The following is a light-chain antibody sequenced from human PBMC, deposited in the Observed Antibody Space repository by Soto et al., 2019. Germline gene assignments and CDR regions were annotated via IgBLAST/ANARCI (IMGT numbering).Light chain of an antibody. J-gene: IGKJ2*01. V-gene: IGKV3-15*01. CDR2: GAF. CDR3: QHYNNWPFT. Sequence: EIVMTQSPATLSVSPGERATLSCRASQSVSSNLAWYQQKPGQAPTLVIYGAFARATGIPARFSGSGSGTEFTLTISSLQSEDFAVYYCQHYNNWPFTFGQGTKLDIK. CDR1: QSVSSN.